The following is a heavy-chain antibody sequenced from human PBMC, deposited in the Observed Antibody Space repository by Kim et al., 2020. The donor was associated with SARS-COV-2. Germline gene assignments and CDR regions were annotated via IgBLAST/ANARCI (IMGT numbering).Heavy chain of an antibody. V-gene: IGHV3-53*01. CDR2: IYSGGST. Sequence: GGSLRLSCAASGFTVSSNYMSWVRQAPGKGLEWVSVIYSGGSTYYADSVKGRFTIFRDNSKNTLYLQMNSLRAEDTAVYYCARDFWFGDPTTNYYYYGMDVWGQGTTVTVSS. CDR1: GFTVSSNY. CDR3: ARDFWFGDPTTNYYYYGMDV. D-gene: IGHD3-10*01. J-gene: IGHJ6*02.